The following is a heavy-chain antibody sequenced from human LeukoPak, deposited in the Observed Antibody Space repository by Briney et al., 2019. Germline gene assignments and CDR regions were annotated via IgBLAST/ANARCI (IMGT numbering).Heavy chain of an antibody. CDR1: GFTFSPCG. V-gene: IGHV3-33*05. Sequence: GGSLRLSCAASGFTFSPCGMHWVRQAPGKGLEWVAVISYDGSNKYYADSVKGRFTISRDNSKNTLYLEMNSLRAEDTAEYYCAKYNWNYFPFDYWGQGTLVTVSS. CDR2: ISYDGSNK. CDR3: AKYNWNYFPFDY. J-gene: IGHJ4*02. D-gene: IGHD1-7*01.